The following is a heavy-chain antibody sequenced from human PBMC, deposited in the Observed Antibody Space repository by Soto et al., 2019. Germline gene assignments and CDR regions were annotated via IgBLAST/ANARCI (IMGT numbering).Heavy chain of an antibody. D-gene: IGHD2-15*01. V-gene: IGHV3-30-3*01. CDR3: ARDLRGCSGGTCYSTYHYGMDV. CDR1: GFTFSSYG. CDR2: ISYDGSEK. Sequence: QVQLVESGGGVVQPGRSLRLSCAASGFTFSSYGIHWVRQAPGKGLEWVAVISYDGSEKYYADSVKGRFTISRDNSKTTLFLQMSSLRPDDTAVYYCARDLRGCSGGTCYSTYHYGMDVWGQGTTVTVSS. J-gene: IGHJ6*02.